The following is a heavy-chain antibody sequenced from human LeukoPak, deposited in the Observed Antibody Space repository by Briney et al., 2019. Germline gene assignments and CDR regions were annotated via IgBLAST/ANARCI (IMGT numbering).Heavy chain of an antibody. J-gene: IGHJ3*02. Sequence: PGGSLRLSCAASGFTVSSNYMSWVRQAPGKGLEWVSVIYSGGSTYYADSVKGRFTNSRDNSKNTLYLQMNSLRAEDTAVYYCALVDYFDAFDIWGQGTMVTVSS. D-gene: IGHD2-2*01. CDR1: GFTVSSNY. CDR3: ALVDYFDAFDI. V-gene: IGHV3-66*01. CDR2: IYSGGST.